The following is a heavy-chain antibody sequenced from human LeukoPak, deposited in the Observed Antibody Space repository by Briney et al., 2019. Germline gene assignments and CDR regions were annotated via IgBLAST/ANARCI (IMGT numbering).Heavy chain of an antibody. Sequence: GGSLRLSCAASGFTFSSYSINWVRQAPGKGLEWVSSISSSSSLIYYADSVKGRFTISRDNARNSLYLQMNSLTAEDTAVYYCASGSPAGDYWGQGTLVTVSS. CDR2: ISSSSSLI. CDR1: GFTFSSYS. D-gene: IGHD1-26*01. CDR3: ASGSPAGDY. V-gene: IGHV3-21*01. J-gene: IGHJ4*02.